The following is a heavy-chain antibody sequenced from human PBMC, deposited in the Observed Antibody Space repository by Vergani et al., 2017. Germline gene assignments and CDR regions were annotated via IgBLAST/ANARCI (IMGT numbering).Heavy chain of an antibody. CDR3: ARSDYGDTAGEYFQH. D-gene: IGHD4-17*01. Sequence: QVQLVQSEAEVKKPGASVQVSCKTSGYTFISYGISWVRQAPGQGLEWMGWISVNNGNTNFAQKFQGRVTLTTDTSTSTAYMEVKSLTSDDTAVYFCARSDYGDTAGEYFQHWGQGTLVTVSS. V-gene: IGHV1-18*01. CDR1: GYTFISYG. CDR2: ISVNNGNT. J-gene: IGHJ1*01.